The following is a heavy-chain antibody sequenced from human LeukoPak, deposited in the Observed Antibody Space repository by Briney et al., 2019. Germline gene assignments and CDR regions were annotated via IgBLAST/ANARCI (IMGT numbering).Heavy chain of an antibody. J-gene: IGHJ4*02. CDR3: ARVNVGSSDYFDY. CDR2: VNYDGST. Sequence: SETLSLTCTVSGGSISGYFWSWIRQPPRKGLEYIGYVNYDGSTNYNHSLRSRATISVDTSKNEFSLKLSSVTAADTAVYYCARVNVGSSDYFDYWGQGILVTVSS. CDR1: GGSISGYF. V-gene: IGHV4-59*01. D-gene: IGHD1-26*01.